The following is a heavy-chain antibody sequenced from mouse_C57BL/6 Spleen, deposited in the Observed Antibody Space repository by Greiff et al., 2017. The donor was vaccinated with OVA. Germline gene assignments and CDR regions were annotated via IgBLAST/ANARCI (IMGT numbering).Heavy chain of an antibody. Sequence: VKLLESGPGLVQPSQSLSITCTVSGFSLTSYGVHWVRQSPGKGLEWLGVIWSGGSTDYNAAFISRLSISKDNSKSQVFFKMNSLQADDTAIYYCARNKDSSGYEDYYAMDYWGQGTSVTVSS. CDR1: GFSLTSYG. CDR2: IWSGGST. V-gene: IGHV2-2*01. J-gene: IGHJ4*01. CDR3: ARNKDSSGYEDYYAMDY. D-gene: IGHD3-2*02.